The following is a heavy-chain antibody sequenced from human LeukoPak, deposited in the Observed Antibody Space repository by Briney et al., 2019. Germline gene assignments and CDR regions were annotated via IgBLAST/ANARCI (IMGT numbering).Heavy chain of an antibody. CDR2: ISLDGAKT. J-gene: IGHJ4*02. CDR3: ARGANYYDSSGYSGD. V-gene: IGHV3-30-3*01. CDR1: GFSFRNYA. D-gene: IGHD3-22*01. Sequence: PGKSLRLSCAASGFSFRNYAMHWVRQAPGKGLEWVAVISLDGAKTSYADSVKGRFTISRDNSKNTLYLQMNSLRAEDTAVYYCARGANYYDSSGYSGDWGQGTLVTVSS.